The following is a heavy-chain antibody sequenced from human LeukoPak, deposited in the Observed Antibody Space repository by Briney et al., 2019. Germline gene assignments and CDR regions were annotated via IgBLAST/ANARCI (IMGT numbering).Heavy chain of an antibody. CDR1: GFTFSRYW. Sequence: GGSLRLSCAASGFTFSRYWMSWVRQVPRKGLEWVANIKQDGSEKYYVDSVKGRFTISRDNAKNSLHLQMNSLRAEDTAVYYCARDKGDYDTSGSLFVFGGQGTLVTVSS. CDR3: ARDKGDYDTSGSLFVF. V-gene: IGHV3-7*03. CDR2: IKQDGSEK. J-gene: IGHJ4*02. D-gene: IGHD3-22*01.